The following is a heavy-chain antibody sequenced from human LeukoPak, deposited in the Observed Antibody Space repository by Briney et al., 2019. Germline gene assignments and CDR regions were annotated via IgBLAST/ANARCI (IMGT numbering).Heavy chain of an antibody. V-gene: IGHV3-23*01. J-gene: IGHJ4*02. CDR1: GFTFSAYN. CDR3: AKAEGYDILTGLDY. Sequence: PEGSLRLSCAVSGFTFSAYNMNWVRQAPGKGLEWVSGIGASGGSTYYADSVKGRFTISRDNSKNTLYLQMNSPRTEDTAVYYCAKAEGYDILTGLDYWGQGTLVTVSS. D-gene: IGHD3-9*01. CDR2: IGASGGST.